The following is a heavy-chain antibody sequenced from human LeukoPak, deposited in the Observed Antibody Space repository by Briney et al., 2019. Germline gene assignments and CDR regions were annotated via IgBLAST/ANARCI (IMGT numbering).Heavy chain of an antibody. Sequence: PGESLRLACPAAGFTFSSYGMHWVRQAAGKGRGWVAFILYDVSNTYYADSVKGRFTISRDNSKNTLHLQMNSLRAEDTAVYYCAKDLGVPARPFYYYYMDVWGKGTTVTVSS. CDR3: AKDLGVPARPFYYYYMDV. J-gene: IGHJ6*03. D-gene: IGHD6-6*01. CDR1: GFTFSSYG. V-gene: IGHV3-30*02. CDR2: ILYDVSNT.